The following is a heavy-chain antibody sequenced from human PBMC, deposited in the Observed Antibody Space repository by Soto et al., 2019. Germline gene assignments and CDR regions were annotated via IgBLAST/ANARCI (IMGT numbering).Heavy chain of an antibody. V-gene: IGHV4-39*01. CDR1: GGSISSSSYY. CDR3: ARQVATTHPYFDY. J-gene: IGHJ4*02. CDR2: IYYSGST. Sequence: LSLTCTVSGGSISSSSYYWGWIRQPPGKGLEWIGSIYYSGSTYYNPSLKSRVTISVDTSKNQFSLKLSSVTAADTAVYYCARQVATTHPYFDYWGQGTLITVSS. D-gene: IGHD5-12*01.